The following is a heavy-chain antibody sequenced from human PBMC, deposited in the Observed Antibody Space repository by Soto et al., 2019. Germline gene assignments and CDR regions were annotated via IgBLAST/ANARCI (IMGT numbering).Heavy chain of an antibody. Sequence: APVKVSCKASGYTFTSYGISWVRQAPGQGLEWMGWISAYNGNTNYAQKLQGRVTMTTDTSTSTAYMELRSLRSDDTAVYYCARVPYCSGGSCYSELDYWGQGTLVTVSS. J-gene: IGHJ4*02. D-gene: IGHD2-15*01. CDR1: GYTFTSYG. V-gene: IGHV1-18*01. CDR2: ISAYNGNT. CDR3: ARVPYCSGGSCYSELDY.